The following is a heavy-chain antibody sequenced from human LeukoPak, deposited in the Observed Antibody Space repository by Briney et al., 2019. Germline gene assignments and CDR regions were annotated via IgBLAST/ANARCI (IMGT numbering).Heavy chain of an antibody. Sequence: GGSLRLSCAASGFTFSSYAMTWVRQAPGQGLEWVSAISGSGSSTYSSDSVRGRFTISRDNSKNTLYLQMNTLRAEDTAVCYCAKSARMVRGMIDYWGQGTLVTVSS. J-gene: IGHJ4*02. CDR1: GFTFSSYA. CDR3: AKSARMVRGMIDY. D-gene: IGHD3-10*01. CDR2: ISGSGSST. V-gene: IGHV3-23*01.